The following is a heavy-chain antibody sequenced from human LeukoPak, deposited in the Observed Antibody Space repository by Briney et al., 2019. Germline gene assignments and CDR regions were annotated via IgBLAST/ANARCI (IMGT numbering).Heavy chain of an antibody. V-gene: IGHV5-51*01. J-gene: IGHJ4*02. CDR2: IYPGDSDT. CDR3: AKGRYCSGGSCYFDY. D-gene: IGHD2-15*01. CDR1: GYSFTSYW. Sequence: GESLKISCKGSGYSFTSYWIGWVRQMPGKGLEWMGIIYPGDSDTRYSPSFQGQVTISADKSISTAYLQWSSLKASDTAMYYCAKGRYCSGGSCYFDYWGQGTLVTVSS.